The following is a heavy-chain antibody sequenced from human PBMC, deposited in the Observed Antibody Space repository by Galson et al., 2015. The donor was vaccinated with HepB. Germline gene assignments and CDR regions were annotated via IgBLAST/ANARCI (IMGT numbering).Heavy chain of an antibody. J-gene: IGHJ4*02. D-gene: IGHD3-22*01. V-gene: IGHV3-23*01. Sequence: SLRICCAAYGFTFINSAMSWVRQAPGKGLEWVSTISGSGGSTYYADSVKGRFTISRDNSKNTLYLQMNSLRAEDTAVYYCATDNYDSSGYYLYYFDYWGQGTQVTVSS. CDR3: ATDNYDSSGYYLYYFDY. CDR1: GFTFINSA. CDR2: ISGSGGST.